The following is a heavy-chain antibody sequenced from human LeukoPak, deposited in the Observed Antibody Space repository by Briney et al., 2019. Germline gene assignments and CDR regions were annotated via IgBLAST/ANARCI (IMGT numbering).Heavy chain of an antibody. J-gene: IGHJ5*02. CDR2: IIPIFGTA. CDR1: GGTFSSYA. Sequence: GASVTVSCKASGGTFSSYAISWVRQAPGQGREWMGGIIPIFGTANYAQKFQGRVTITADESTSTAYMELSSLRSEDTAVYYCAREPPYSSSWYSVWFDPWGQGTLVTVSS. CDR3: AREPPYSSSWYSVWFDP. V-gene: IGHV1-69*13. D-gene: IGHD6-13*01.